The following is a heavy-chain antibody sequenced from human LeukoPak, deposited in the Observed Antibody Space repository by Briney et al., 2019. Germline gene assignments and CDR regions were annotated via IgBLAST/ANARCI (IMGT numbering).Heavy chain of an antibody. CDR2: VSAYNGNT. V-gene: IGHV1-18*01. CDR3: ALNPGYCSSTSCYTDY. D-gene: IGHD2-2*02. J-gene: IGHJ4*02. CDR1: GYTFTSYG. Sequence: ASVKVSCKASGYTFTSYGISWVRQAPGQGLEWMGWVSAYNGNTNYAQKLQGRVTMTTYTSTSTAYMELRSLRSDDTAVYYCALNPGYCSSTSCYTDYWGQGTLVTVSS.